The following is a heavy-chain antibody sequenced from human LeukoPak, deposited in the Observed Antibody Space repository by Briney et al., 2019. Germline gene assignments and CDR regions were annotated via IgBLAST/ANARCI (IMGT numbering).Heavy chain of an antibody. Sequence: SGTLTLTCTVSGGSISSSSYYWGWIRQPPGTRLEWIGSIYYSGSTYYNPSLKSRVTISVDTSKNQFSLKLSSVTFADTAVYYCARLPYYYDSSGYSYWGQGTLVTVSS. CDR2: IYYSGST. D-gene: IGHD3-22*01. V-gene: IGHV4-39*01. J-gene: IGHJ4*02. CDR3: ARLPYYYDSSGYSY. CDR1: GGSISSSSYY.